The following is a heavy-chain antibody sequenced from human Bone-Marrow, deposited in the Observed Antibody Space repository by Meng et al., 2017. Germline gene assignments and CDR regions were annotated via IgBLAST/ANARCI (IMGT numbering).Heavy chain of an antibody. CDR2: ISAYNGNT. CDR3: ARDSRGDLLVAFDI. CDR1: GYTFTSYG. Sequence: ASVNVSCKASGYTFTSYGISWVRQAPGQGLEWMGWISAYNGNTNYAQKLQGRVTMTTDTSTSTAYMELRSLRSDDTAVYYCARDSRGDLLVAFDIWGQGTMVTVSS. V-gene: IGHV1-18*01. D-gene: IGHD1-26*01. J-gene: IGHJ3*02.